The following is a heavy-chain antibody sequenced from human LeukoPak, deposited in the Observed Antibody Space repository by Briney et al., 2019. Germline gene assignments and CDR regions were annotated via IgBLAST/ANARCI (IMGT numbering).Heavy chain of an antibody. J-gene: IGHJ3*02. CDR1: GFTFGSYA. CDR3: ARDRTSGYSSGGRAFDI. CDR2: ISYDGSNK. D-gene: IGHD6-19*01. Sequence: GGSLRLSCAASGFTFGSYAMHWVRQAPGKGLEWVAVISYDGSNKYYADSVKGRFTISRDNSKNTLYLQMDSLRAEDTAVYYCARDRTSGYSSGGRAFDIWGQGTMVTVSS. V-gene: IGHV3-30*04.